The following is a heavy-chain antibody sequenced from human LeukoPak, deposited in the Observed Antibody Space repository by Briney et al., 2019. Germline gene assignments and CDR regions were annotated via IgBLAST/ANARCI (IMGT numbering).Heavy chain of an antibody. J-gene: IGHJ4*02. CDR2: IHHSGST. D-gene: IGHD4-11*01. V-gene: IGHV4-38-2*02. CDR1: GYSISSGYY. CDR3: ARDSDDYYYFDY. Sequence: SETLSLTCTVSGYSISSGYYWGWIRQPPGKGLEWIGSIHHSGSTYYNPSLKSRVTISVDTSKNQFSLKLSSVTAADTAVYYCARDSDDYYYFDYWGQGTLVTVSS.